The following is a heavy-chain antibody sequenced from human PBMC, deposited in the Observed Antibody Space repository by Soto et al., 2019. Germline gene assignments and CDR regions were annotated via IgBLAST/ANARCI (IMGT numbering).Heavy chain of an antibody. CDR2: ISAYNGNT. CDR1: GYTFTSYG. J-gene: IGHJ3*02. D-gene: IGHD2-15*01. V-gene: IGHV1-18*01. Sequence: GASVKVSCKASGYTFTSYGISWVRQAPGQGLEWMGWISAYNGNTNYAQKLQGRVTMTTDTSTSTAYMELRSLRSDDTAVYYCARDQWPGYCSGGSCYRHAFDIWGQGTMVTVS. CDR3: ARDQWPGYCSGGSCYRHAFDI.